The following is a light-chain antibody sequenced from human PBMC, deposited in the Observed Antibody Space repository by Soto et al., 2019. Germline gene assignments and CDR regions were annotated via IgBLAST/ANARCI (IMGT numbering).Light chain of an antibody. CDR2: GNS. CDR3: HSNDSSGSCYV. CDR1: SPNIGAGYD. V-gene: IGLV1-40*01. Sequence: QSVLTQPPSVTGAPGQRVTISCPGSSPNIGAGYDVHWYQQLPVTAPKLLIYGNSNRPSGVPDRFSGSKSGTSASLAITGLQAEDEAEYYCHSNDSSGSCYVFGTGTKGTVL. J-gene: IGLJ1*01.